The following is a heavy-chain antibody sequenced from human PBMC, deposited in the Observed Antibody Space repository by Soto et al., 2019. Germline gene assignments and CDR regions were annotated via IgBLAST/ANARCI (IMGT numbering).Heavy chain of an antibody. CDR3: ARETAAAGTAFDI. Sequence: GGSLILSCAASGFTFSSYAMHWVSQAPGKGLEWVAVISYDGSNKYYADSVKGRFTISRDNSKNTLYLQMNSLRAEDTAVYYCARETAAAGTAFDIWGQGTMVTVSS. V-gene: IGHV3-30-3*01. CDR1: GFTFSSYA. CDR2: ISYDGSNK. J-gene: IGHJ3*02. D-gene: IGHD6-13*01.